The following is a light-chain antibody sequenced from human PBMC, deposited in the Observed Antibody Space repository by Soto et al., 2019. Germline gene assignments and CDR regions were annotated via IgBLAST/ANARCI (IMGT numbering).Light chain of an antibody. CDR3: QQYRSYSPYT. V-gene: IGKV1-5*03. CDR1: QTVYTW. Sequence: DLQMTQSPSGLSACLGARLTITCRASQTVYTWLAWSQQKPGTAPKLXXXEASTLRSGVPSRFSGIVSGTDFTLVISRLQPHDLATYYCQQYRSYSPYTFGQGTKV. CDR2: EAS. J-gene: IGKJ2*01.